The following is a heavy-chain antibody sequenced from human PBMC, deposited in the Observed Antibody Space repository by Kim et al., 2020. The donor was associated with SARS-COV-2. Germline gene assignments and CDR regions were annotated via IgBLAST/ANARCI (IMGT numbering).Heavy chain of an antibody. V-gene: IGHV3-7*01. D-gene: IGHD5-12*01. CDR2: IKQDGSET. J-gene: IGHJ4*02. CDR1: GFTFSNYW. Sequence: GGSLRLSCAASGFTFSNYWMIWVRQAPGKGLEWVAGIKQDGSETYYVDSVKGRFTTSRDNDKSSLFLQMNSLRAEDTAVYFCARDRDGGYAQNYWGQGTLVTVSS. CDR3: ARDRDGGYAQNY.